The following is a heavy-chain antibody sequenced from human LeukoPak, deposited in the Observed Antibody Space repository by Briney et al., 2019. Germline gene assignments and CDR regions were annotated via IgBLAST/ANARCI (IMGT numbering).Heavy chain of an antibody. D-gene: IGHD6-6*01. J-gene: IGHJ5*02. Sequence: SETLSLTCAVYGGSFSGYYWSWIRQPPGKGLEWIGEINHSGSNNYNPSLKSRVTISVDTSKNQFSLKLSSVTAADTAVYYCARSSNWFDPWGQGTLVTVSS. V-gene: IGHV4-34*01. CDR2: INHSGSN. CDR3: ARSSNWFDP. CDR1: GGSFSGYY.